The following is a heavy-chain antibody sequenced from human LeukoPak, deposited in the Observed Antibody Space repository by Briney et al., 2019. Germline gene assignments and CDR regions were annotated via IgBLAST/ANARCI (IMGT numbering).Heavy chain of an antibody. CDR1: GGTFNSHA. J-gene: IGHJ5*02. CDR2: IIPIFGTA. V-gene: IGHV1-69*01. CDR3: ARDRVVVVPTAIHNWFDP. Sequence: SVNVSCKASGGTFNSHAISWVRQAPGQGLEWMGGIIPIFGTANYAQQFQGRVTITADESTSTAYMELSSLRSEDTAVYYCARDRVVVVPTAIHNWFDPWGQGTLVTVSS. D-gene: IGHD2-2*01.